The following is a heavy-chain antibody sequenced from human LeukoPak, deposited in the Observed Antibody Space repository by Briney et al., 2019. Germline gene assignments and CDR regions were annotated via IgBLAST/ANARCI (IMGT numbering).Heavy chain of an antibody. Sequence: GGTLRLSCAASGFTFSYSVMNWVRQAPGKGLEWVSAISGSGGSTYYEDSVKGRFTISRDNSKNTLYLQMDSLRAEDTAVYYCAKVSTDIVVVSAAIFDSWGQGTQVTVSS. CDR3: AKVSTDIVVVSAAIFDS. V-gene: IGHV3-23*01. CDR1: GFTFSYSV. D-gene: IGHD2-2*01. CDR2: ISGSGGST. J-gene: IGHJ4*02.